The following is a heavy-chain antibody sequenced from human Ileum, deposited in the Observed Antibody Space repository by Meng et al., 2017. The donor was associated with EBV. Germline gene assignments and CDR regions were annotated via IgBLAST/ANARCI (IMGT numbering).Heavy chain of an antibody. Sequence: QVQLQESGPGRVKPAXXLSLTCVVSGGSITSLNHNLWNWGRQAPGKGLEWIGEIHNSGTTNYNPSFESRVSISLDTSRNQFSLMLTSVTAADTAVYYCADPPSGFWGQGILVTVTS. V-gene: IGHV4-4*02. D-gene: IGHD3-10*01. J-gene: IGHJ4*02. CDR3: ADPPSGF. CDR1: GGSITSLNHNL. CDR2: IHNSGTT.